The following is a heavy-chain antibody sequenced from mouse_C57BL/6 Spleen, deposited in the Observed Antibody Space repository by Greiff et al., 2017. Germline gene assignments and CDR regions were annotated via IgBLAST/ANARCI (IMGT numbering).Heavy chain of an antibody. J-gene: IGHJ2*01. D-gene: IGHD1-1*01. Sequence: DVQLVESGGGLVQPGGSLKLSCAASGFTFSDYYMYWVRQTPEKRLEWVAYISNGGGSTYYPDTVKGRFTISRDNAKNTLYLQMSRLKSEDAAMYYCARGATVVATPLDYWGQGTTLTVSS. V-gene: IGHV5-12*01. CDR2: ISNGGGST. CDR3: ARGATVVATPLDY. CDR1: GFTFSDYY.